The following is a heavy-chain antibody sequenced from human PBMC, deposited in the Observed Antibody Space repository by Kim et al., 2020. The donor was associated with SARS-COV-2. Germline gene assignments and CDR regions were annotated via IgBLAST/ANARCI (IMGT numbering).Heavy chain of an antibody. D-gene: IGHD2-2*01. CDR1: GFTFSSYV. V-gene: IGHV3-64D*09. CDR2: ISSNGATI. Sequence: GGSLRLSCSASGFTFSSYVMHWVRQAPGKGLEYVSTISSNGATISYADSVKGRFTISRDNSKSTLYLRMSSLRPEDTAVYYCVKELYSTNWFSSFWGQGTLVTVSS. CDR3: VKELYSTNWFSSF. J-gene: IGHJ4*02.